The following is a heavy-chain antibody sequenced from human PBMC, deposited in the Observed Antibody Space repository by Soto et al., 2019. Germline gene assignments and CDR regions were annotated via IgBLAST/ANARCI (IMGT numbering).Heavy chain of an antibody. CDR2: ISYDGSNK. CDR1: GFTFSSYG. CDR3: AKEGWYYGSGSYSVGENYYGMDV. D-gene: IGHD3-10*01. Sequence: QVQLVESGGGVVQPGRSLRLSCAASGFTFSSYGMHWVRQAPGKGLEWVAVISYDGSNKYYADSVKDRFTISRDNSKNTLYLQMNSLRAEDTAVYYCAKEGWYYGSGSYSVGENYYGMDVWGQGTTVTVSS. V-gene: IGHV3-30*18. J-gene: IGHJ6*02.